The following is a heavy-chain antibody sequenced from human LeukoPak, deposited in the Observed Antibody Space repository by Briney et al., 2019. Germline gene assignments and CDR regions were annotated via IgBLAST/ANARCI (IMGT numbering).Heavy chain of an antibody. CDR2: IIPIFGTA. CDR1: GGTFSSYA. V-gene: IGHV1-69*01. J-gene: IGHJ4*02. Sequence: SVKVSCKASGGTFSSYAISWVRQAPGQGLERMGGIIPIFGTANYAQKFQGRVTITADESTSTAYMELSSLRSEDTAVYYCARGGYCGGDCYSDYWGQGTLVTVSS. CDR3: ARGGYCGGDCYSDY. D-gene: IGHD2-21*02.